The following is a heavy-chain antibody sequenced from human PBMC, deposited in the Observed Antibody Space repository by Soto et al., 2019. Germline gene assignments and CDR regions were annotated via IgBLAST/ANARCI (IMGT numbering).Heavy chain of an antibody. Sequence: EVQLVESGGGLVKPGGSLRLSCAASGFSFISYSMNWVRQAPGKGLEWVSSINEDSSYIYYAHSLSGRFTISRDNAKDSLYLQMNSLSAEDTAVYYCVRDFGWYFRSGYMDVWGDGAMVTVSS. J-gene: IGHJ6*03. D-gene: IGHD3-3*01. V-gene: IGHV3-21*02. CDR2: INEDSSYI. CDR3: VRDFGWYFRSGYMDV. CDR1: GFSFISYS.